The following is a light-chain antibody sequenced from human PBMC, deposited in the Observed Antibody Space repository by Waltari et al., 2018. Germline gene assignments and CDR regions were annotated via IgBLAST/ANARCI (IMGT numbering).Light chain of an antibody. CDR3: QHYNSYPWT. Sequence: DIQMIQSPSTLSASVGDRVTITCRASQSISSWLAWYQQKPGKAPKLLIYKASYLQSGVPSRFSGSGSGTEFTLTISSLQPDDFATYYCQHYNSYPWTFGQGTKVEIK. CDR1: QSISSW. CDR2: KAS. J-gene: IGKJ1*01. V-gene: IGKV1-5*03.